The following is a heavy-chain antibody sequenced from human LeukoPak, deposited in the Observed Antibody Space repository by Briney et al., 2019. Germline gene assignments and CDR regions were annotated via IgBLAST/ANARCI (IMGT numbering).Heavy chain of an antibody. CDR2: ISSSGNTI. Sequence: GGSLRLSCAAFGFTFSSYEMNWMRQAPGKGLEWVSYISSSGNTIYYADSVKGRLTISRDNAKNSLYLHMNSLRAEDTAVYNCARDLSGRYYYGLDYCGQGTLVTVSS. J-gene: IGHJ4*02. V-gene: IGHV3-48*03. CDR1: GFTFSSYE. D-gene: IGHD3-10*01. CDR3: ARDLSGRYYYGLDY.